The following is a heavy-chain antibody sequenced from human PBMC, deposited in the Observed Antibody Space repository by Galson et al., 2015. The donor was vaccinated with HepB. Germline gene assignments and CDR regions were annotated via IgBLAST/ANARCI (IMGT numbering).Heavy chain of an antibody. CDR3: ASLYCSSTCCFDAFDI. Sequence: SLRLSCAASGFTFSSYSMNWVRQAPGKGLEWVSSISSSSSYIYYADSVKGRFTISRDNAKNSLYLQMNSLRAEDTAVYYCASLYCSSTCCFDAFDIWGQGTMVTASS. CDR2: ISSSSSYI. V-gene: IGHV3-21*01. J-gene: IGHJ3*02. D-gene: IGHD2-2*01. CDR1: GFTFSSYS.